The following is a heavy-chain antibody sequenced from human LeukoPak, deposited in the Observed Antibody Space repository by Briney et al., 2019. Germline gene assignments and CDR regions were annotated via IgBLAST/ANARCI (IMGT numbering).Heavy chain of an antibody. CDR1: GFTFSSYA. CDR3: ARARVAVFRAFDI. D-gene: IGHD6-19*01. Sequence: GGSLRLSCAASGFTFSSYAMHWIRQAPGKGLEYVSAISSNGGSTYYANSVKGRFTISRDNSKNTLYLQMGSLRAEDMAMYYCARARVAVFRAFDIWGQGTMVTVSS. CDR2: ISSNGGST. J-gene: IGHJ3*02. V-gene: IGHV3-64*01.